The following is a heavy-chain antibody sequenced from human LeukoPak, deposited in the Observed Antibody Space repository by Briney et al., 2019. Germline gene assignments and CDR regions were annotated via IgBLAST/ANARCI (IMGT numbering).Heavy chain of an antibody. CDR3: ASFLPYYYYYMDV. D-gene: IGHD2-2*01. V-gene: IGHV3-21*01. CDR2: ISSSSSYI. J-gene: IGHJ6*03. Sequence: GGPLRLSCAASGFTFSSYSMNRVRQAPGKGLEWVSSISSSSSYIYYADSVKGRFTISRDNAKNSLYLQMNSLRAEDTAVYYCASFLPYYYYYMDVWGKGTTVTVSS. CDR1: GFTFSSYS.